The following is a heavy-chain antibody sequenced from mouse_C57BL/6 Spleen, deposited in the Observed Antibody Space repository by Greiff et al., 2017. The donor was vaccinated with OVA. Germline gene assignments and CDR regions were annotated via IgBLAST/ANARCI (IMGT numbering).Heavy chain of an antibody. Sequence: VKLVESGAELAKPGASVKLSCKASGYTFTSYWMHWVKQRPGQGLEWIGYINPSSGYTKYNQKFKDKATLTADKSSSTAYMQLSSLTYEDSAVYYCARNGKYSSNYGGYYAMDYWGQGTSVTVSS. CDR1: GYTFTSYW. J-gene: IGHJ4*01. CDR3: ARNGKYSSNYGGYYAMDY. V-gene: IGHV1-7*01. D-gene: IGHD2-5*01. CDR2: INPSSGYT.